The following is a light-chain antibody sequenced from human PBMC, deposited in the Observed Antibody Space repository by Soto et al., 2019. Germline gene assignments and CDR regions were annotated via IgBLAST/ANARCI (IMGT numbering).Light chain of an antibody. CDR1: SSNIGAGYD. Sequence: QSVLTQPPSVSGAPGQRVTISCTGSSSNIGAGYDVHWYQQLPGTAPKLLIYGNSNRPSGVPDRFSGSKSGTSASLAITGLQAEDEADYYCQSYDCSLSGGVFGGGTKVTVL. CDR2: GNS. V-gene: IGLV1-40*01. J-gene: IGLJ2*01. CDR3: QSYDCSLSGGV.